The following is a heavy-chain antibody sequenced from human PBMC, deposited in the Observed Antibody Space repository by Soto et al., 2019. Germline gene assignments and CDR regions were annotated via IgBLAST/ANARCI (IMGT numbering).Heavy chain of an antibody. D-gene: IGHD2-2*01. CDR1: GFTFSSYA. CDR3: AKALSSYYYGMDV. CDR2: ISGSGGST. V-gene: IGHV3-23*01. Sequence: PVGSLRLSCAASGFTFSSYAMSWVRQAPGKGLEWVSAISGSGGSTYYADSVKGRFTISRDNSKNTLYLQMNSLRAEDTAVYYCAKALSSYYYGMDVWGQGTTVTVSS. J-gene: IGHJ6*02.